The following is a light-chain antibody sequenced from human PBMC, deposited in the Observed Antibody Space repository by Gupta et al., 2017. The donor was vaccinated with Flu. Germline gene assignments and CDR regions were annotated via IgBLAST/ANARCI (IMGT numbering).Light chain of an antibody. CDR2: GTF. Sequence: EIVLTQSPGTLSLSPGERATLPCRASQSVSTSYLAWYQQKPGQAPRLLIYGTFNRATGVPDRFIGGGSGTDFTLTISRLEPEDFAVYSCQQYGSSPYTCGQGTKLEIK. CDR3: QQYGSSPYT. V-gene: IGKV3-20*01. J-gene: IGKJ2*01. CDR1: QSVSTSY.